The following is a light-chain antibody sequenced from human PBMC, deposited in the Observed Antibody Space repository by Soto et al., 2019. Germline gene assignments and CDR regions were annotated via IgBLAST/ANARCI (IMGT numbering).Light chain of an antibody. CDR3: QQLNSYPLT. J-gene: IGKJ4*01. CDR1: QGINNY. V-gene: IGKV1-9*01. CDR2: AAS. Sequence: DIQLTQSPSFLSASVGDRVTITCRASQGINNYLALYQQKPGKAPKLLIYAASTLQRGVPSKFSGSGSGTEFTLTISSLQPEDFAGYYCQQLNSYPLTFGGGTKVEIK.